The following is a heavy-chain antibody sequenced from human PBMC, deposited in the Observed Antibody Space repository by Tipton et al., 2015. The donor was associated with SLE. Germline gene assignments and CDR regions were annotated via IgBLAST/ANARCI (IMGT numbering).Heavy chain of an antibody. D-gene: IGHD3-3*01. V-gene: IGHV4-59*08. J-gene: IGHJ4*02. CDR2: IYYSGST. Sequence: LRLSCTVSGYSISRGYYWSWIRQPPGKGLEWIGYIYYSGSTNYNPSLKSRVTISVDTSKNQFSLKLSSVTAADTAVYYCATQPYDFWSGYVYWGQGTLVTVSS. CDR1: GYSISRGYY. CDR3: ATQPYDFWSGYVY.